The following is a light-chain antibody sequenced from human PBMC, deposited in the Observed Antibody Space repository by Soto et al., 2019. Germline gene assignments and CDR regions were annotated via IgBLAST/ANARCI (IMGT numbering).Light chain of an antibody. V-gene: IGLV1-47*01. Sequence: QSVLTQPPSASGTPGQRVTISCSGSSSNIGNNNVCWYQQYPGTAPKLLIYRNNQRPSGVPDRFSGSKSGTSASLAISGLRSDDEAEYFCAAWDDRLSGRVLGGGTKVTVL. CDR1: SSNIGNNN. CDR2: RNN. CDR3: AAWDDRLSGRV. J-gene: IGLJ3*02.